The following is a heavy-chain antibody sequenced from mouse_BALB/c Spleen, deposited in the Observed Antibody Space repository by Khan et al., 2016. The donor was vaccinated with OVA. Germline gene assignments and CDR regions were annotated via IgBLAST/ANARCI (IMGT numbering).Heavy chain of an antibody. CDR1: GYSITTDYA. J-gene: IGHJ2*01. V-gene: IGHV3-2*02. D-gene: IGHD1-1*01. Sequence: VQLKESGPGLVKPSQSLSLTCTVTGYSITTDYAWNWIRQFPGNKLEWMGFISYSGNTKYTPSLKSRISISRDTSTNQFFLQLKSVTTEDTARYYCARVYGGDFDYWGQGTTLTVSS. CDR2: ISYSGNT. CDR3: ARVYGGDFDY.